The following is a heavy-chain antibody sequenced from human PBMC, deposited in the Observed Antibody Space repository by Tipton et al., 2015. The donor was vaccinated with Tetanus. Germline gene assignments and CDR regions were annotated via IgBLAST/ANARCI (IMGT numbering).Heavy chain of an antibody. V-gene: IGHV3-33*01. CDR2: SWYDGTDT. Sequence: SLRLSCAASGFIFSSYGIHWVRQASGKGLEWVAGSWYDGTDTYYADSVKGRFTISRDNSKNTLYLQMNSLRAEDTAVYYCAREADGSGGSCFSGDFDNWGQGTQVTVSS. J-gene: IGHJ4*02. D-gene: IGHD2-15*01. CDR1: GFIFSSYG. CDR3: AREADGSGGSCFSGDFDN.